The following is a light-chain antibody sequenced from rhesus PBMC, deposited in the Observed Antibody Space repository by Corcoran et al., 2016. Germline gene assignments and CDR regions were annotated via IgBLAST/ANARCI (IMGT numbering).Light chain of an antibody. CDR2: KAS. J-gene: IGKJ3*01. CDR1: ENVNNY. V-gene: IGKV1-74*01. CDR3: QQYDDLPFT. Sequence: DIQMTQSPSSLSASVGDRVTITCRASENVNNYLNWYQQKPGKAPKLLIYKASTLQSGVPSRFSGSGSGTDYTLTISSLQPEDCATYYCQQYDDLPFTFGPGTKLDIK.